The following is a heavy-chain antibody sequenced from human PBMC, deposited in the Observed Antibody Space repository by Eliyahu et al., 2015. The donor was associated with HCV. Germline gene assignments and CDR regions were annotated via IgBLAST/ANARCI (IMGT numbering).Heavy chain of an antibody. CDR2: IIPIFGTA. CDR1: GGTFSSYA. CDR3: ARGTVVCSGGSCYPYYYGMDV. Sequence: QVQLVQSGAEVKKPGSSVKVSCKASGGTFSSYAISWVRQAPGQGLEWMGGIIPIFGTANYAQKFQGRVTITADESTSTAYMELSSLRSEDTAVYYCARGTVVCSGGSCYPYYYGMDVWGQGTTVTVSS. V-gene: IGHV1-69*01. J-gene: IGHJ6*02. D-gene: IGHD2-15*01.